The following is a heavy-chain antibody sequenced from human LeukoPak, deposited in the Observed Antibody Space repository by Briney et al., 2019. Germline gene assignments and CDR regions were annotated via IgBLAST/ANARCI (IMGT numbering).Heavy chain of an antibody. J-gene: IGHJ3*02. D-gene: IGHD3-10*01. CDR3: ARDIPVRGVTHDAFDI. CDR2: INAGNGNT. V-gene: IGHV1-3*01. CDR1: GYTSTSYG. Sequence: ASVKVSCKASGYTSTSYGISWVRQAPGQRLEWLGWINAGNGNTKYSQKFQGRVTITRDTSASTAYMELSSLRSEDTAVYYCARDIPVRGVTHDAFDIWGQGTMVTVSS.